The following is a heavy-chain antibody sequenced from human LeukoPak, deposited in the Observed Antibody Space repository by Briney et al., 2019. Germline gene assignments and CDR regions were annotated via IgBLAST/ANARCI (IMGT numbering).Heavy chain of an antibody. J-gene: IGHJ4*02. CDR3: ARVSIRSSSWYPIDY. V-gene: IGHV3-74*01. Sequence: PGGSLRLSCVVSGFTFSSYWMHWVRQAPGKGLVWVSRVNSDGGITNYADSVKGRFTISRDNAKNTLYLQMNSLRVEDTAVYYCARVSIRSSSWYPIDYWGQGTLVTVSS. D-gene: IGHD6-13*01. CDR1: GFTFSSYW. CDR2: VNSDGGIT.